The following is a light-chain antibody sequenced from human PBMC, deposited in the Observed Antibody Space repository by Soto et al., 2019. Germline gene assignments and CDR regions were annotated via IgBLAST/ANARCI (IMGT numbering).Light chain of an antibody. CDR1: TPNIGYND. CDR2: SSK. Sequence: QSVLTQSPSASGTPGQRVAFSCSGSTPNIGYNDVYWYQQFPGTAPKLLIYSSKKRPSGVPDRFSGSKSGTSASLAISGLRYEDEADYYCAAWDDRLSAWVFGGGTKLTVL. CDR3: AAWDDRLSAWV. V-gene: IGLV1-47*02. J-gene: IGLJ3*02.